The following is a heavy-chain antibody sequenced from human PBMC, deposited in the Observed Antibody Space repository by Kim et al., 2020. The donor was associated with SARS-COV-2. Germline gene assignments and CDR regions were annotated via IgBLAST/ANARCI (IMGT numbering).Heavy chain of an antibody. CDR2: ISYSQYT. Sequence: SETLSLTCTVSRGSISSYHWSWIRQPPGRGLEWIGSISYSQYTDYNSSLKSRVTISADTAKSHLSLKLTSVTAADTAVYYCAGRNGNNWPFDYWGQGTL. CDR1: RGSISSYH. V-gene: IGHV4-59*12. D-gene: IGHD2-15*01. J-gene: IGHJ4*02. CDR3: AGRNGNNWPFDY.